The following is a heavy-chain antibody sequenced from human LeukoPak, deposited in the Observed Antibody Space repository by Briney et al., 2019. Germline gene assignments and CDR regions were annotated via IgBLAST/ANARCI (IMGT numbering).Heavy chain of an antibody. V-gene: IGHV3-30*18. Sequence: PGGSLRLSCAASGFTFSSYGMHWVRQAPGKGLEWVAVIPYDGSNKYYADSVKGRFTISRDNSKNTLYLQMNSLRAEDTAVYYCAKRIYDSSGYYYYFDYWGQGTLVTVSS. CDR3: AKRIYDSSGYYYYFDY. J-gene: IGHJ4*02. CDR2: IPYDGSNK. D-gene: IGHD3-22*01. CDR1: GFTFSSYG.